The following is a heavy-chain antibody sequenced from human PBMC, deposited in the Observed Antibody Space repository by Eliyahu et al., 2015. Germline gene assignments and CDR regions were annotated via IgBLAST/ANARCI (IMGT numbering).Heavy chain of an antibody. CDR3: ARGLKVPSF. V-gene: IGHV4-59*01. CDR1: GGSMSPYY. Sequence: QVQLQESGPGLVRPSETVSLTCTVSGGSMSPYYWTWIRQPPGKGLEWIGYMYFNENPHYNPSLKSRVTISVDTSKNKFSLKLSSVTAADTAVYYCARGLKVPSFWGQGTLVTVSS. D-gene: IGHD2-2*01. CDR2: MYFNENP. J-gene: IGHJ4*02.